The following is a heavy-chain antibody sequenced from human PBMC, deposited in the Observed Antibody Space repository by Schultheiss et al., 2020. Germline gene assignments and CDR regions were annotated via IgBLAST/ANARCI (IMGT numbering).Heavy chain of an antibody. CDR3: VRTGGDSSGYEEYFQY. CDR2: IYYGGST. J-gene: IGHJ1*01. CDR1: GGSFSSSDYY. D-gene: IGHD3-22*01. Sequence: SETLSLTCTVSGGSFSSSDYYWGWIRQPPGKGLEWIGSIYYGGSTYYSPSLKSRVTMSVDTSKNQFSLKLSSVTAADTAVYYCVRTGGDSSGYEEYFQYWGQGTLVTVSS. V-gene: IGHV4-39*01.